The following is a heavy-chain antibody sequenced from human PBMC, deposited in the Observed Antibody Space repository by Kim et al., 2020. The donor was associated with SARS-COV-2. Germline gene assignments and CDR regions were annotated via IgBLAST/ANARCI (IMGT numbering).Heavy chain of an antibody. CDR3: ARGPGLYYYYGMDV. Sequence: SETLSLTCAVYGGSFSGYYWSWIRQPPGKGLEWIGEINHSGSTNYNPSLKSRVTISVDTSKNQFSLKLSSVTAADTAVYYCARGPGLYYYYGMDVWGQGTTVTVSS. J-gene: IGHJ6*02. CDR1: GGSFSGYY. D-gene: IGHD3-10*01. CDR2: INHSGST. V-gene: IGHV4-34*01.